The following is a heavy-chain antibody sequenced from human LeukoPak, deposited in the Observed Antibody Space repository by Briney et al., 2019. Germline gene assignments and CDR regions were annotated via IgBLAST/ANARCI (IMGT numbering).Heavy chain of an antibody. D-gene: IGHD2-2*01. J-gene: IGHJ5*02. Sequence: GGSLRLSCAASGFTFSSYSMNWVRQAPGKGLGWVSSISSSSSYIYYADSVKGRFTISRDNAKNSLYLQMNSLRAEDTAVYYCAGEVVVVPAAMRGWFDPWGQGTLVTASS. CDR2: ISSSSSYI. CDR3: AGEVVVVPAAMRGWFDP. V-gene: IGHV3-21*01. CDR1: GFTFSSYS.